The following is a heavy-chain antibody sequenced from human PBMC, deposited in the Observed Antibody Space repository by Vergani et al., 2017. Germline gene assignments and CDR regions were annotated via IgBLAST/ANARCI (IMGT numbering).Heavy chain of an antibody. Sequence: QVQLVQSGAEVKKPGSSVKVSCKASGGTFSSYAISWVRQAPGQGLEWMGGIIPIFGTANYAQKFQGRVTITADESTSTAYMELSRLRSEDTAVYYCARDLTRPDXAVADRGYYYYYYYRDVWGKGTTVTVSS. V-gene: IGHV1-69*01. CDR2: IIPIFGTA. CDR1: GGTFSSYA. CDR3: ARDLTRPDXAVADRGYYYYYYYRDV. J-gene: IGHJ6*03. D-gene: IGHD6-19*01.